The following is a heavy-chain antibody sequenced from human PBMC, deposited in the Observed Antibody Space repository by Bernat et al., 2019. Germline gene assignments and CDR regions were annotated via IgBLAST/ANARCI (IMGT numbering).Heavy chain of an antibody. V-gene: IGHV3-48*03. J-gene: IGHJ4*02. CDR3: ARVGRVADIDY. CDR2: ISTSGSTI. CDR1: GFPLSEYE. D-gene: IGHD6-19*01. Sequence: EVQLVESGGGLVQPGGSLRLSCAASGFPLSEYEMSWVRPAPGKGLEWVSYISTSGSTIYYADSVKGRFTISRDTAKNSVDLQMNSLRAEDTAIYYCARVGRVADIDYWGQGTLVAVSS.